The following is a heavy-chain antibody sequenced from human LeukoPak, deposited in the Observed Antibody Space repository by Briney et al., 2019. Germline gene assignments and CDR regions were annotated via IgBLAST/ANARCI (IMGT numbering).Heavy chain of an antibody. D-gene: IGHD2-21*02. CDR3: ARAPKYCGGDCYYNY. CDR1: GFTFSSYE. V-gene: IGHV3-48*03. Sequence: AGVSLRLSCAASGFTFSSYEMNWVRQAPGKGLVWVSYICSSGSTIYYADSVKGRFTISRDNAKNSLYLQMNSLRAEDTAVYYCARAPKYCGGDCYYNYWGQGTLVTVSS. CDR2: ICSSGSTI. J-gene: IGHJ4*02.